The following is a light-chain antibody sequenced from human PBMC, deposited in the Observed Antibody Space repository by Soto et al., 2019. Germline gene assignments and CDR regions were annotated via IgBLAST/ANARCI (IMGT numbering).Light chain of an antibody. J-gene: IGKJ2*01. CDR2: GAS. CDR1: QSVTSRY. V-gene: IGKV3-20*01. Sequence: EIVLTQSPGTLSVSPGGRATLSCRASQSVTSRYLGWYQQKSGQTPRLLIHGASSRAAGIPDRFSGSGSGTDFTLTISRLEPEDFAVYYCQQYDSSPYTFGQGTKLEIK. CDR3: QQYDSSPYT.